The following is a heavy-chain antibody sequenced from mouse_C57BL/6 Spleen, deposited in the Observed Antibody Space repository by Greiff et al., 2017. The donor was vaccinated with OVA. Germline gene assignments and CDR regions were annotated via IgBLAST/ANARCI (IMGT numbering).Heavy chain of an antibody. CDR3: ARDADYYGSSLYYYAMDY. CDR2: ISDGGSYT. Sequence: EVKLVESGGGLVKPGGSLKLSCAASGFTFSSYAMSWVRQTPEKRLEWVATISDGGSYTYYPDNVKGRFTISRDNAKNNQYLQMSHLKSEDTAMYYCARDADYYGSSLYYYAMDYWGQGTSVTVSS. J-gene: IGHJ4*01. D-gene: IGHD1-1*01. V-gene: IGHV5-4*01. CDR1: GFTFSSYA.